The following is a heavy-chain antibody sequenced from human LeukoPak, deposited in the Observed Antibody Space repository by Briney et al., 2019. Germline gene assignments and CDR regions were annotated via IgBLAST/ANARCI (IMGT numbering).Heavy chain of an antibody. V-gene: IGHV5-51*01. Sequence: GESLKISCKGSGYSFTSYWIGWVRQTPGKGLEWMGIIYPGDSDTRYSPSFQAQVTISADKSISTAYLQWSSLKASDTAMYYCARQGIAVAGTTNYFDYWGRGTLVTVSS. J-gene: IGHJ4*02. CDR2: IYPGDSDT. CDR3: ARQGIAVAGTTNYFDY. CDR1: GYSFTSYW. D-gene: IGHD6-19*01.